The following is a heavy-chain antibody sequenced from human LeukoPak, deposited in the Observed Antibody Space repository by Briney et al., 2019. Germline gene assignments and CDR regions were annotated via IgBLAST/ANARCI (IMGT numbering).Heavy chain of an antibody. CDR1: GFTFDDYG. D-gene: IGHD3-10*01. V-gene: IGHV3-23*01. CDR2: ISGSGGST. CDR3: AKDFYGSGSYEVYYYYMDV. J-gene: IGHJ6*03. Sequence: GGSLRLSCAASGFTFDDYGMSWVRQAPGKGLEWVSAISGSGGSTYYADSVKGRFTISRDNSKNTLYLQMNSLRAEDTAVYYCAKDFYGSGSYEVYYYYMDVWGKGTTVTVSS.